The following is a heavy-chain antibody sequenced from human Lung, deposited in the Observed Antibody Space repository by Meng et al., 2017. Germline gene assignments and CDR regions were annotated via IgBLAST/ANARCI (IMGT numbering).Heavy chain of an antibody. D-gene: IGHD4-11*01. Sequence: QVQLQQWGAGLLKPSETLSLTCFLSGGSFSDYYWSWIRQPPGKGLEWIGEINHSGSTNYNPSLESRATISVDTSQNNLSLKLSSVTAADSAVYYCARGPTTMAHDFDYWGQGTLVTVSS. V-gene: IGHV4-34*01. CDR2: INHSGST. J-gene: IGHJ4*02. CDR1: GGSFSDYY. CDR3: ARGPTTMAHDFDY.